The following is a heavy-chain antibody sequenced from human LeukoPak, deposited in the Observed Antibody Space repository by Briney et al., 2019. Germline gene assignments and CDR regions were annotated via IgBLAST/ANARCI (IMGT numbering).Heavy chain of an antibody. D-gene: IGHD6-19*01. J-gene: IGHJ6*02. V-gene: IGHV4-39*07. CDR2: IYYSGST. CDR3: ARVGIRDYSSGWYSNYYYYYGMDV. CDR1: GGSISSSSYY. Sequence: PSETLSLTCTVSGGSISSSSYYWGWIRQPPGKGLEWIGSIYYSGSTYYNPSLKSRVTISVDTSKNQFSLKLSSVTAADTAVYYCARVGIRDYSSGWYSNYYYYYGMDVWGQGTTVTVSS.